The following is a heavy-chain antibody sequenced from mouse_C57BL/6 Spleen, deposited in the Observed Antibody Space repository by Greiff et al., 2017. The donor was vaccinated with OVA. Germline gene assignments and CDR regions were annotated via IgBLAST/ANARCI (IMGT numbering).Heavy chain of an antibody. J-gene: IGHJ3*01. CDR2: IWSGGST. CDR1: GFSLTSYG. CDR3: ARNHYDYGGAWFAY. D-gene: IGHD2-4*01. Sequence: VQLQQSGPGLVQPSQSLSITCTVSGFSLTSYGVHWVRQSPGKGLEWLGVIWSGGSTDYNAAFISRLSISKDNSKRQVFFKMNSLQADDTAIYYCARNHYDYGGAWFAYWGQGTLVTVSA. V-gene: IGHV2-2*01.